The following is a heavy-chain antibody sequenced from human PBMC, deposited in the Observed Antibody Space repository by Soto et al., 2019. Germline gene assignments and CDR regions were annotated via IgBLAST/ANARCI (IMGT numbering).Heavy chain of an antibody. D-gene: IGHD2-15*01. CDR3: ARAPYCSGGSCYFDY. J-gene: IGHJ4*02. Sequence: EASVKVSCKASGYTFTGYYMHWVRQAPGQGLEWMGWINPNSGGTNYAQKFQGRVTMTRDTTISTAYMELSRLRSDDTAVYYCARAPYCSGGSCYFDYWGQGTLVTVSS. V-gene: IGHV1-2*02. CDR2: INPNSGGT. CDR1: GYTFTGYY.